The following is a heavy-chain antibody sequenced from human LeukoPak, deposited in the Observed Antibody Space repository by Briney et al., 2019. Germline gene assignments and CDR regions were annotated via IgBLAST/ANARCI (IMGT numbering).Heavy chain of an antibody. J-gene: IGHJ4*02. CDR1: GGSMSSTKW. V-gene: IGHV4-4*02. CDR3: ARGEYDILTGYYRVGFDY. Sequence: SETLSLTCAVSGGSMSSTKWWSWVRQPPRKGLEWIGEIYHSGSTNYNPSLKSRLTISVDRSKNQFSLKLSSVTAADTAVYYCARGEYDILTGYYRVGFDYWGQGTLVTVSS. CDR2: IYHSGST. D-gene: IGHD3-9*01.